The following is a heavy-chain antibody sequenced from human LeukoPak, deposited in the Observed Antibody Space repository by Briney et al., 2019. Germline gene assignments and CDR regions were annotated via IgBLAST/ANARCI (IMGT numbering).Heavy chain of an antibody. CDR1: GGSMSRYY. J-gene: IGHJ6*02. CDR2: NHNDGTT. V-gene: IGHV4-59*08. CDR3: ARRRTSCSWYYGMDV. Sequence: SETLSLTCTVSGGSMSRYYWSWIQRPPGKGLEWIGWIEYNHNDGTTNYNPSLTSRVTISGDMANNQLSLILSSVTAADTAVYYCARRRTSCSWYYGMDVWGQGTTVTVSS. D-gene: IGHD6-13*01.